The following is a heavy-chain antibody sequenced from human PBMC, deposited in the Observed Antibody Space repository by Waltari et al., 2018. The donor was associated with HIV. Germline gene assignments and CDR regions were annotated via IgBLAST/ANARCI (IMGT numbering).Heavy chain of an antibody. CDR3: TRGRSGALMDV. CDR1: GFPFSSFD. D-gene: IGHD3-10*01. CDR2: IGTAGDT. J-gene: IGHJ6*02. V-gene: IGHV3-13*01. Sequence: EVRLVESGGGLVQPGGSLRLSCAASGFPFSSFDMPWVRQGTGKSLEWVSGIGTAGDTDYRGSVKGRFTISRENAKNSLYLQMNSLRAGDTAVYYCTRGRSGALMDVWGQGTMVTVSS.